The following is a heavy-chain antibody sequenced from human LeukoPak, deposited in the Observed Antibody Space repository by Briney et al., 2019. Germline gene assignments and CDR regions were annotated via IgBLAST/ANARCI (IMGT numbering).Heavy chain of an antibody. D-gene: IGHD3-22*01. Sequence: PGGSLRLSCAVSGITLSNYGMSWVRQAPGKGLEWVAGISGSGGATNYADSVKGRFTISRDHPKSTLYLQMNSLRVEDTAVYFCAKRGVVIRVILVGFHKEAYYFDSWGQGALVTVSS. CDR3: AKRGVVIRVILVGFHKEAYYFDS. J-gene: IGHJ4*02. CDR1: GITLSNYG. CDR2: ISGSGGAT. V-gene: IGHV3-23*01.